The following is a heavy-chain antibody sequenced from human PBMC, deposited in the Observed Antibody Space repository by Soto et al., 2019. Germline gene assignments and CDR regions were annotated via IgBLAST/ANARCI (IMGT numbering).Heavy chain of an antibody. Sequence: QVQLQESGPGLVKPSGTLSLTCAVSSGSISSSNWWSWVRQPPGNGLEWIGEIYHSGSTNYNPSLKSRVTISVDKSKNQFSLKLISVTAADTAVYYCARDHGYSNYRRGFDYWGQGTLVTVSS. D-gene: IGHD4-4*01. J-gene: IGHJ4*02. CDR1: SGSISSSNW. V-gene: IGHV4-4*02. CDR2: IYHSGST. CDR3: ARDHGYSNYRRGFDY.